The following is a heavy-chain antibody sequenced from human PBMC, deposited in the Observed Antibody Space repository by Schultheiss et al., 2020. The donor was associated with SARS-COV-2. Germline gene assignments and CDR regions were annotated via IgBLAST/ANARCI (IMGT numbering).Heavy chain of an antibody. J-gene: IGHJ5*02. D-gene: IGHD3-3*01. CDR3: ARGLGYDFWSGYYKPNWFDP. CDR2: INPNSGGT. CDR1: GYTFTSYG. V-gene: IGHV1-8*02. Sequence: ASVKVSCKASGYTFTSYGISWVRQAPGQGLEWMGWINPNSGGTNYAQKFQGRVTMTRNTSISTAYMELSSLRSEDTAVYYCARGLGYDFWSGYYKPNWFDPWGQGTLVTVSS.